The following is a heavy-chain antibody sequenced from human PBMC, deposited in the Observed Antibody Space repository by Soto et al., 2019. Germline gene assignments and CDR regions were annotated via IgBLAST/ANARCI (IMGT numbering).Heavy chain of an antibody. V-gene: IGHV4-34*01. CDR2: INHSGST. Sequence: PSETLSLTCAVYGGSFSGYYWSWIRQPPGKGLEWIGEINHSGSTNYNPSLKSRVTISVDTSKNQFSLKLSSVTAADTAVYYCARDSGYDSDYYYGMDVWGQGTKVT. CDR3: ARDSGYDSDYYYGMDV. CDR1: GGSFSGYY. D-gene: IGHD5-12*01. J-gene: IGHJ6*02.